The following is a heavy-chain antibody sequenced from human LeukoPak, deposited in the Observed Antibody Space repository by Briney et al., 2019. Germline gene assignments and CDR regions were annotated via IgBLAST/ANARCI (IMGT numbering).Heavy chain of an antibody. CDR2: ISGGGEST. CDR1: GFSFSSHA. D-gene: IGHD6-19*01. CDR3: AKGKYSSGGVPDY. V-gene: IGHV3-23*01. Sequence: GGSLRLSCAASGFSFSSHAMNWVRQAPGKGLEWVSSISGGGESTYYADSVKGRFTVSRDNSENTLYLQINSLRGEDTAVYYCAKGKYSSGGVPDYWGQGTLVTVSS. J-gene: IGHJ4*02.